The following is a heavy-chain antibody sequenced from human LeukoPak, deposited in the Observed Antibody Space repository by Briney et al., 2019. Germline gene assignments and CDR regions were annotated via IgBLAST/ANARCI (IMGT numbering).Heavy chain of an antibody. D-gene: IGHD6-13*01. J-gene: IGHJ4*02. CDR1: GFTVSSNY. V-gene: IGHV3-53*01. CDR2: IHSGGSA. CDR3: ARELIAAAGIS. Sequence: GGSLRLSCASSGFTVSSNYMSWVRQAPGKGLEWVSVIHSGGSAYYADSVKGRFTISRDNFKNTLHLQMNSLRAEDTAVCYCARELIAAAGISWGQGTLVTVSS.